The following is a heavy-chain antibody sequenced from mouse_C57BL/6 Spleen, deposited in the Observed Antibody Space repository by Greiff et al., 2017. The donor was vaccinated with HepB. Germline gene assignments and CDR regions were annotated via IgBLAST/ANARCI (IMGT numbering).Heavy chain of an antibody. J-gene: IGHJ1*03. CDR1: GYTFTSYT. V-gene: IGHV1-4*01. D-gene: IGHD2-10*01. CDR3: ARSYYPWYFDV. Sequence: VKLQESGAELARPGASVKMSCKASGYTFTSYTMHWVKQRPGQGLEWIGYINPSSGYTKYNQKFKDKATLTADKSSSTAYMQLSSLTSEDSAVYYCARSYYPWYFDVWGTGTTVTVSS. CDR2: INPSSGYT.